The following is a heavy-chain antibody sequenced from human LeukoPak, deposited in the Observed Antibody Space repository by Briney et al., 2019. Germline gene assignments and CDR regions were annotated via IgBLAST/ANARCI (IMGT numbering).Heavy chain of an antibody. CDR2: IWYNGIKK. CDR1: GFTFRTYG. V-gene: IGHV3-33*08. D-gene: IGHD6-6*01. CDR3: ARGAPQSDSSGVYFDY. J-gene: IGHJ4*02. Sequence: GGSLRLSCAVSGFTFRTYGMHWVRQAPGKGLEWVAVIWYNGIKKYYAETVKGRFTISRDNIKSTLHLQMDSLRPEDTAVYYCARGAPQSDSSGVYFDYWGQGTLVTVSS.